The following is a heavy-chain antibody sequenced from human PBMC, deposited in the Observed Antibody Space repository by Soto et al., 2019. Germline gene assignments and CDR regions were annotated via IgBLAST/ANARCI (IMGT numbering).Heavy chain of an antibody. CDR2: IIPIFDTA. V-gene: IGHV1-69*13. Sequence: GASVKVSCKASGGTFSSYAISWVRQAPGQGLEWMGGIIPIFDTADYAQKFQGRVTITAGESTNTAYMELSSLRSEDTAVYYCAGHSSGVPGYYYGMDVWGQGTTVTVSS. CDR1: GGTFSSYA. J-gene: IGHJ6*02. D-gene: IGHD3-22*01. CDR3: AGHSSGVPGYYYGMDV.